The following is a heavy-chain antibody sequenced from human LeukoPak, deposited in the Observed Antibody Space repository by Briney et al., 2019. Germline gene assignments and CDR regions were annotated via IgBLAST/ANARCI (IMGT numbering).Heavy chain of an antibody. V-gene: IGHV1-8*01. Sequence: ASVKVSCKASGHTFTSYDINRVRQATGQGLEWMGWMNPNSGNTGYAQKFQGRVTMTRNTSISTAYMELSSLRSEDTAVYYCARSPYYYYGMDVWGQGTTVTVSS. CDR3: ARSPYYYYGMDV. CDR1: GHTFTSYD. CDR2: MNPNSGNT. J-gene: IGHJ6*02.